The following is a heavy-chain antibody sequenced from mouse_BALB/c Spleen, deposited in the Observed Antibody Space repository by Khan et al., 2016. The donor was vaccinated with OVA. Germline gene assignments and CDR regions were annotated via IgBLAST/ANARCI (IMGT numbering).Heavy chain of an antibody. J-gene: IGHJ2*01. Sequence: QVQLKQSGAELVRPGASVKLSCKTSGYIFTSYWIHWVKQRSGQGLEWFARIYPGTDNTYYNEKLKDKVTLTADKSSSTVYMQLSSLKSEDSAVHFCAREEALYYFDYWGQGTTLTVSS. CDR2: IYPGTDNT. D-gene: IGHD3-2*02. V-gene: IGHV1-76*01. CDR1: GYIFTSYW. CDR3: AREEALYYFDY.